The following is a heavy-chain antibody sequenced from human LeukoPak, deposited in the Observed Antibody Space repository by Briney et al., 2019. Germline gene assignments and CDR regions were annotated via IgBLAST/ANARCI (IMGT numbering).Heavy chain of an antibody. CDR3: ARGRIPYCSGGSCYYFDY. CDR2: ISAYSGNT. D-gene: IGHD2-15*01. Sequence: ASVKVSCKASGYTFTSYGISWVRQAPGQGLEWMGWISAYSGNTNYAQKLQGRVTTTTDTSTSTAYMELRSLRSDDTAVYYCARGRIPYCSGGSCYYFDYWGQGTLVTVSS. J-gene: IGHJ4*02. V-gene: IGHV1-18*04. CDR1: GYTFTSYG.